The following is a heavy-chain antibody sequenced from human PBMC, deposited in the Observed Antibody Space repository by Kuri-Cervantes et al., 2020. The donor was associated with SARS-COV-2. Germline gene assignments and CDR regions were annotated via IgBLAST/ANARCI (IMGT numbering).Heavy chain of an antibody. CDR1: GYTFTGYY. Sequence: ASVKVSCKASGYTFTGYYMHWVRQAPGQGLEWMGWINPNSGGTNYAQKFQGRVTMTRDTSTSTVYMELSSLRSEDTAVYYCARDFSGGQLLSGWSRQTYYYYYYMDVWGKGTTVTVSS. CDR2: INPNSGGT. J-gene: IGHJ6*03. V-gene: IGHV1-2*02. CDR3: ARDFSGGQLLSGWSRQTYYYYYYMDV. D-gene: IGHD2-2*01.